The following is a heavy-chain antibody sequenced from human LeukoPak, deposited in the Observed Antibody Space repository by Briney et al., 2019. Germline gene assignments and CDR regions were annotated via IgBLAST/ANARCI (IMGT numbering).Heavy chain of an antibody. V-gene: IGHV4-59*01. CDR3: ARVEMATTLALFDY. CDR1: GGSLSSYY. D-gene: IGHD5-24*01. Sequence: SETLSLTCTVSGGSLSSYYGSWIPQPPGKGLEWIGYIYYSGSTNYNPSLTSRVTISVDTSKNQFSLKLSSVTAADTAVYYCARVEMATTLALFDYWGQGTLVTVSS. CDR2: IYYSGST. J-gene: IGHJ4*02.